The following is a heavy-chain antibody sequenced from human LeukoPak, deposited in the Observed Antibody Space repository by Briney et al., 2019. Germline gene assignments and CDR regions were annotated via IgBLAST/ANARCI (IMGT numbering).Heavy chain of an antibody. V-gene: IGHV3-7*01. CDR1: GFTFSVYW. J-gene: IGHJ4*02. CDR2: IKEDGSET. Sequence: GGSLRLSCAVSGFTFSVYWMSWVRQAPGKGLEWVANIKEDGSETYYVDSVKGRFTISRDNAKNSLYLQMNSLRAEDTAVYYCARDYYASGSYPFDYWGQGTLVTVSS. CDR3: ARDYYASGSYPFDY. D-gene: IGHD3-10*01.